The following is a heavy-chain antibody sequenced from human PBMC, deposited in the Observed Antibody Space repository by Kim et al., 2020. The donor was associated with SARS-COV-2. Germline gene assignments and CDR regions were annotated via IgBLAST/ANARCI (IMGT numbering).Heavy chain of an antibody. J-gene: IGHJ6*02. CDR2: IYYSGST. CDR3: ARLPLYYYGSGSYYNVWGMDV. CDR1: GGSISSSSYY. V-gene: IGHV4-39*01. D-gene: IGHD3-10*01. Sequence: SETLSLTCTVSGGSISSSSYYWGWIRQPPGKGLEWIGSIYYSGSTYYNPSLKSRVTISVDTSKNQFSLKLSSVTAADTAVYYCARLPLYYYGSGSYYNVWGMDVWGQGTTVTVSS.